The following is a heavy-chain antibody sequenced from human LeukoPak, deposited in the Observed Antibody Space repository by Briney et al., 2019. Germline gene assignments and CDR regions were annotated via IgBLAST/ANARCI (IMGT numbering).Heavy chain of an antibody. V-gene: IGHV4-59*08. CDR3: ARRDNSGYYNWFDP. Sequence: SETLSLTCAVSGGSINDDYWSWIRQPPGEGLEWIGCIYYSGSTDYNPSLKSRVTISVDTSKNQISLNLSSVTAADTAVYYCARRDNSGYYNWFDPWGQGTLVTVSS. D-gene: IGHD3-22*01. CDR1: GGSINDDY. J-gene: IGHJ5*02. CDR2: IYYSGST.